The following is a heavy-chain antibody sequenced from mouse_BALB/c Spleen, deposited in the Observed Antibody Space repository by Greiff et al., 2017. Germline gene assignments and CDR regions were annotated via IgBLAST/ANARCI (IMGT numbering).Heavy chain of an antibody. V-gene: IGHV2-9*02. J-gene: IGHJ4*01. CDR1: GFSLTSHG. CDR3: ARGERIFYAMEY. Sequence: QVQLQQSGPGLVAPSQSLSITCTVSGFSLTSHGVHWVRQPPGKGLEWLGVIWAGGSTNYNSALMSRLSISKDNSKSQVFLKMNSLQTDDTAMYYCARGERIFYAMEYWGQGTSVTVSS. CDR2: IWAGGST.